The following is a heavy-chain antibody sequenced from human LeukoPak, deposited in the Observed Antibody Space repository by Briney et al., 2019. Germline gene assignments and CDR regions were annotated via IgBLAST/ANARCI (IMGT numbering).Heavy chain of an antibody. CDR2: ISSSGSTI. V-gene: IGHV3-11*04. Sequence: SGGSLRLSCAASGFTVSSNYMSWIRQAPGKGLEWVSYISSSGSTIYYADSVKGRFTISRDNAKNSLYLQMNSLRAEDTAVYYCARADKAAPFDYWGQGTLVTVSS. D-gene: IGHD6-13*01. J-gene: IGHJ4*02. CDR3: ARADKAAPFDY. CDR1: GFTVSSNY.